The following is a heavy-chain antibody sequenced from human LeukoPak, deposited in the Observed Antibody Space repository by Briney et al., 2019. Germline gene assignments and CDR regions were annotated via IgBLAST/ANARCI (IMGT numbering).Heavy chain of an antibody. CDR2: ISSSSSTI. J-gene: IGHJ4*02. CDR3: ARGSHRGPSHLEDFDY. V-gene: IGHV3-48*02. CDR1: GFTFSSYA. D-gene: IGHD1-26*01. Sequence: GGSLRLSCAASGFTFSSYAMSWVRQAPGKGLEWVSYISSSSSTIYYADSVKGRFTISRDNAKNSLYLQMNSLRDEDTAVYYCARGSHRGPSHLEDFDYWGQGTLVTVAS.